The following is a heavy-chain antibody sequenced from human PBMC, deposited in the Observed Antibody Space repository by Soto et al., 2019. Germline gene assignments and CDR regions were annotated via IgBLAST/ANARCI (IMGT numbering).Heavy chain of an antibody. CDR1: GGTFSSYT. Sequence: QVQLVQSGAEVKKPGSSVKVSCKASGGTFSSYTISWVRQAPGQGIEWMGRIIPILGIANYAQKFQGRVTITADKSTSTAYMELSSLRSEDTAVYYCAMAGASGSYYNVDYWGQGTLVTVSS. V-gene: IGHV1-69*02. CDR3: AMAGASGSYYNVDY. CDR2: IIPILGIA. J-gene: IGHJ4*02. D-gene: IGHD3-10*01.